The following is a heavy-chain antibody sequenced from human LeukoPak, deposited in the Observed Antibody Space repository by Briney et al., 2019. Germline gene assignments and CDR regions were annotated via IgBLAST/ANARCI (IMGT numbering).Heavy chain of an antibody. CDR3: ARDAGLAPFDY. J-gene: IGHJ4*02. CDR1: GFTFSSYA. CDR2: IYSGGST. V-gene: IGHV3-66*01. Sequence: SGGSLRLSCAASGFTFSSYAMHWVRQAPGKGLEWVSVIYSGGSTYYADSVKGRFTISRDNSKNTLYLQMNSLRAEDTAVYYCARDAGLAPFDYWGQGTLVTVSS. D-gene: IGHD6-13*01.